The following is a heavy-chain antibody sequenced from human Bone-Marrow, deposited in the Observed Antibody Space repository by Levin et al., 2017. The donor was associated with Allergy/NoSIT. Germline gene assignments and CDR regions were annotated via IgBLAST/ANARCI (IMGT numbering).Heavy chain of an antibody. CDR1: GFTFTNAW. D-gene: IGHD4-17*01. Sequence: GGSLRLSCVASGFTFTNAWMTWVRQAPGRGLEWLSSITSRSDTIKYADSVKGRFTISRDNAKNSLYLQVSSLTAEDTAVYYCARGDYPGGFDLWGQGTLVTVSS. CDR2: ITSRSDTI. V-gene: IGHV3-11*01. CDR3: ARGDYPGGFDL. J-gene: IGHJ4*02.